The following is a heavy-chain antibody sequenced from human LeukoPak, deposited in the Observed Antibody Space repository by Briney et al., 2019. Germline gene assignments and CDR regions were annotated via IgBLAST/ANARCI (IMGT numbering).Heavy chain of an antibody. J-gene: IGHJ4*02. Sequence: GRSLRLSCAASGFTFSSYSMNWVRQAPGKGLEWVSYISSSSRTIYYADSVKGRFTISRDNAKNSLFLQMNSLRAEDTAVYYCARDRDYSSGWTEGLDYWGQGILVTVSS. CDR1: GFTFSSYS. V-gene: IGHV3-48*01. D-gene: IGHD6-19*01. CDR3: ARDRDYSSGWTEGLDY. CDR2: ISSSSRTI.